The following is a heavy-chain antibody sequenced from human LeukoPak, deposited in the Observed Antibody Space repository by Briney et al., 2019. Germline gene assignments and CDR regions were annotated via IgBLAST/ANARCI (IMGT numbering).Heavy chain of an antibody. J-gene: IGHJ4*02. D-gene: IGHD4-17*01. V-gene: IGHV3-21*01. CDR3: AAHYGDFRDFYFEY. Sequence: PGGSLRLSCTVSGFTFSKYNMNWVRQAPGKRLEWVSSITTSSGYIWYADSVKGRFTVSRDNGKSSLDLQLNSLGAEDTAVYYCAAHYGDFRDFYFEYWGRGTLVTVSS. CDR1: GFTFSKYN. CDR2: ITTSSGYI.